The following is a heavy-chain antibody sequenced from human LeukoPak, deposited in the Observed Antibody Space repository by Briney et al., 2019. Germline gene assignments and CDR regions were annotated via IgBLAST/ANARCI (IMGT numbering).Heavy chain of an antibody. CDR3: ARDRDYYGSGTYFSY. Sequence: GGSLRLSCAASGFTFSGYAMHWVRQAPGKGLEWVAVISYDGSNKYYADSVKGRFTISRDSSKNTLYLQMNGLRAEDTAVYFCARDRDYYGSGTYFSYWGQGTLVSVSS. D-gene: IGHD3-10*01. CDR1: GFTFSGYA. CDR2: ISYDGSNK. J-gene: IGHJ4*02. V-gene: IGHV3-30-3*01.